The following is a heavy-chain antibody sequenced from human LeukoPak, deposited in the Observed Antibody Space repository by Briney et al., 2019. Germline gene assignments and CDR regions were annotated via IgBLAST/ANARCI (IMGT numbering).Heavy chain of an antibody. V-gene: IGHV4-39*01. J-gene: IGHJ3*02. CDR1: GGSISSSWYY. D-gene: IGHD3-9*01. Sequence: SETLSLTCTVSGGSISSSWYYWGWIRQPPGKGLEGIGSIYYSGRTYYNPSLKSRVTISVDTSKNQFSLKLSSVTAADTAVYYCARYLPAPGAFDIWGQGTMVTVSS. CDR3: ARYLPAPGAFDI. CDR2: IYYSGRT.